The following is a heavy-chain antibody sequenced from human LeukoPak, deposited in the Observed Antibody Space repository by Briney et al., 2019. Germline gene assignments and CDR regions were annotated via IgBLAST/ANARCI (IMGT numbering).Heavy chain of an antibody. Sequence: GESLKISCAASGFIFSSYSMNWVGQAPGKGLEWVSSISSSSSYIHYADSVKGRFTISRDNAKNSLCLQMNSLRAEDTAVYYCARASPEYSNYGEDNWFDPWGQGTLVSVSS. CDR1: GFIFSSYS. V-gene: IGHV3-21*01. CDR3: ARASPEYSNYGEDNWFDP. J-gene: IGHJ5*02. D-gene: IGHD4-11*01. CDR2: ISSSSSYI.